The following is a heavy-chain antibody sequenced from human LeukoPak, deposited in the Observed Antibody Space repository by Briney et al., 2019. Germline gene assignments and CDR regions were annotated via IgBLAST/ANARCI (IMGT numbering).Heavy chain of an antibody. V-gene: IGHV4-30-4*01. D-gene: IGHD5-12*01. Sequence: SETLSLTCTVSCGSISSGDYYWSWIRQPPGKGLEWIGYIYYSGSTYYNPYLKSRVTISVDTSKNQFSLKLSSVTAADTAVYYCARDIVATIGNWFDPWGQGTLVTVSS. CDR3: ARDIVATIGNWFDP. CDR1: CGSISSGDYY. CDR2: IYYSGST. J-gene: IGHJ5*02.